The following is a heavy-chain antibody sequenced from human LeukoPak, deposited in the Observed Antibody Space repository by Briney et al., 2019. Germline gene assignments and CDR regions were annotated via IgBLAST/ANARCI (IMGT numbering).Heavy chain of an antibody. D-gene: IGHD3-9*01. CDR3: ASALGARSLTEAFDY. CDR1: GFTFSSYG. Sequence: PGRSLRLSCAASGFTFSSYGMHWVRQAPGKGLEWVALIWYDGSNKNYADSVKGRFTISRDNSKNTLYLQMNSLGAEDTAVYYCASALGARSLTEAFDYWGQGTLVTVSS. J-gene: IGHJ4*02. V-gene: IGHV3-33*01. CDR2: IWYDGSNK.